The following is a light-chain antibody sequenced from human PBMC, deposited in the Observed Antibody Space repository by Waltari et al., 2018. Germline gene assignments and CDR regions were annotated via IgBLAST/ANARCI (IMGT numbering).Light chain of an antibody. CDR1: QSISSY. J-gene: IGKJ2*02. CDR3: QQSYSTPLCT. CDR2: AAS. V-gene: IGKV1-39*01. Sequence: DIQMTQSPSSLSASVVDRVTITCRASQSISSYLNWYQQKPGKAPKLLIYAASSLQSGVPSRFSGSGSGTDFTLTISSLQPEDFATYYCQQSYSTPLCTFGQGTKLEIK.